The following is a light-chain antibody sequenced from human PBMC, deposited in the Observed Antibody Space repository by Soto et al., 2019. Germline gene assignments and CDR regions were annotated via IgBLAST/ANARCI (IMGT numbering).Light chain of an antibody. V-gene: IGLV1-40*01. Sequence: QSVLTQPPTMSGAPGQRVTISCTGNSSNIGAGYDVHWYQQLPRTAPKLLIYGNSNRPSGVPDRFSGSKSGTSASLAITGLQAEDEADSYCQSYDRSLSSSVFGGGTKLTVL. CDR1: SSNIGAGYD. CDR2: GNS. J-gene: IGLJ2*01. CDR3: QSYDRSLSSSV.